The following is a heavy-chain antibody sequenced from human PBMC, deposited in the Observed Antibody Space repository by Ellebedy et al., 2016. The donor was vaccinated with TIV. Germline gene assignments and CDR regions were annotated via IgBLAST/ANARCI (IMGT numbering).Heavy chain of an antibody. V-gene: IGHV1-69*10. CDR1: GGSFGTYA. CDR2: IIPMLNMV. J-gene: IGHJ3*02. D-gene: IGHD1-14*01. Sequence: AASVKVSCKASGGSFGTYAINWVRQAPGHGLEWMGGIIPMLNMVNYGQKFQGRVTITADTSTTTAYMELNSLRSEDTAVYFCARGGDHDAYDIWGQGTMVTVSS. CDR3: ARGGDHDAYDI.